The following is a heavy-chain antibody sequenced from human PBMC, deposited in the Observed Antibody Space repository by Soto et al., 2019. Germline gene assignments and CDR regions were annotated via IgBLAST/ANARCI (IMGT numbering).Heavy chain of an antibody. J-gene: IGHJ4*02. CDR3: AKMVGATRVDY. CDR1: GASISSTSSHDW. V-gene: IGHV4-4*02. D-gene: IGHD1-26*01. Sequence: QVQLQESGPGLVKPSGTLSLTCTVSGASISSTSSHDWWSWVRQPPGKGLEWIGEIYHSGSTNYNPARKHRVTMSVDKSKNQFSLKLSSGTAADTAVYYCAKMVGATRVDYWGQGSLVTVSS. CDR2: IYHSGST.